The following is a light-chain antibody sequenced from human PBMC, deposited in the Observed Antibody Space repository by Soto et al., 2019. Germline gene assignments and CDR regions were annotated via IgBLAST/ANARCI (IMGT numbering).Light chain of an antibody. CDR2: EGS. CDR1: SSDVGSYNL. J-gene: IGLJ1*01. V-gene: IGLV2-23*01. CDR3: CSYAGSSTPFV. Sequence: QSALTQPASVSGSPGQSITISCAGTSSDVGSYNLVSWYQQYPGKAPKLMIYEGSKRPSGISNRFSGSKSDNTASLTISGLQAEDEADYYCCSYAGSSTPFVFGTGTKVTV.